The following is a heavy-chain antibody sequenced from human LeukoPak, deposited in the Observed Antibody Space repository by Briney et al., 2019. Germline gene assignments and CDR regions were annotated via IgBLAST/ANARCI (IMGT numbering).Heavy chain of an antibody. Sequence: PSETLSLTCTVSGGSISSYYWSWIRQPPGKGLEWIGEINHSGSTNYNPSLKSRVTISVDTSKNQFSLKLSSVTAADTAVYYCARGVSSSRYELALDYYYYGMDVWGQGTTVTVSS. CDR3: ARGVSSSRYELALDYYYYGMDV. V-gene: IGHV4-34*01. D-gene: IGHD6-13*01. J-gene: IGHJ6*02. CDR2: INHSGST. CDR1: GGSISSYY.